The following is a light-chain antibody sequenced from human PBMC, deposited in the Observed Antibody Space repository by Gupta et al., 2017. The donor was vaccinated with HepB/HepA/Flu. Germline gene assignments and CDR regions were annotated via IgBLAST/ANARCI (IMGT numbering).Light chain of an antibody. CDR2: AAS. V-gene: IGKV1-39*01. CDR3: QQSYSNPFT. CDR1: QSISSY. J-gene: IGKJ3*01. Sequence: DIQMTQSPSSLSASVGDRVTITCRASQSISSYLNWYQQKPGKAPKLLIYAASSLQSGVPSRFSGSGSGTDFTLTISSLQPEDVATYYCQQSYSNPFTFGPGTKVDIK.